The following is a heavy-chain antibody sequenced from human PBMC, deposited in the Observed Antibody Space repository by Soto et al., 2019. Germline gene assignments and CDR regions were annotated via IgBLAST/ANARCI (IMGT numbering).Heavy chain of an antibody. Sequence: GGSLRLSCAASGFTFSSYWMSWVRQAPGKGLEWVANIKQDGSEKYYVDSVKGRFTISRDNAKNSLYLQMNSLRAEDTAVYYCASDIAAAGLYYYGMDVWGQGTTVT. V-gene: IGHV3-7*01. CDR3: ASDIAAAGLYYYGMDV. J-gene: IGHJ6*02. CDR1: GFTFSSYW. D-gene: IGHD6-13*01. CDR2: IKQDGSEK.